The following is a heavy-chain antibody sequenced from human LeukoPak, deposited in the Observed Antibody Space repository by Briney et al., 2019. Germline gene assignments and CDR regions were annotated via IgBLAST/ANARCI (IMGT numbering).Heavy chain of an antibody. D-gene: IGHD6-13*01. J-gene: IGHJ6*03. Sequence: SVKVSCKASGGTFSSYAISWVRQASGQGLEWMGRIIPIFGTANYAQKFQGRVTITTDESTSTAYMELSSLRSEDTAVYYCAREIAAAALGGVFVYYYMDVWGKGTTVTVSS. CDR2: IIPIFGTA. V-gene: IGHV1-69*05. CDR3: AREIAAAALGGVFVYYYMDV. CDR1: GGTFSSYA.